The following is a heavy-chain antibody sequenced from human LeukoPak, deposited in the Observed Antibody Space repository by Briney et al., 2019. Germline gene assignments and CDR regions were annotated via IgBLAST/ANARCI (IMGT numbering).Heavy chain of an antibody. V-gene: IGHV3-7*01. Sequence: GGSLRLSCAASGFTFSSYWMSWVHQAPGKGLEWVANIKQDGSEKYYVDSVKGRFTISRDNAKNSLYLQMNSLRAEDTAVYYCARGLLHGAVVGTLDPWGQGTLVTVSS. J-gene: IGHJ5*02. CDR2: IKQDGSEK. CDR1: GFTFSSYW. CDR3: ARGLLHGAVVGTLDP. D-gene: IGHD5-12*01.